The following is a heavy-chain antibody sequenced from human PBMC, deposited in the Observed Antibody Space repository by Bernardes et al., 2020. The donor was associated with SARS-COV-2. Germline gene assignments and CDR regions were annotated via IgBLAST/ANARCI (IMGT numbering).Heavy chain of an antibody. CDR3: ARDQGPWFGELLSLDYYYYYGMDV. CDR2: INSDGSST. CDR1: GFTFSSYW. J-gene: IGHJ6*02. D-gene: IGHD3-10*01. Sequence: GGSLRLSCAASGFTFSSYWMHWVRQAPGKGLVWVSRINSDGSSTSYADSVKGRFTISRDNAKNTLYLQMNSLRAEDTAVYYCARDQGPWFGELLSLDYYYYYGMDVWGQGTTVTVSS. V-gene: IGHV3-74*01.